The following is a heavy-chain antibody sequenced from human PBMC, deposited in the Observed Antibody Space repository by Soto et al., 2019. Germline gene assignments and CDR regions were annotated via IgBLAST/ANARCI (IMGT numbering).Heavy chain of an antibody. V-gene: IGHV3-53*01. Sequence: EVQLVESGGGLIPPGGSLRLSCAASGFLVNSAYMTWVRQAPGKGLEWLSMINSDGSTLYAESVKGRFTISRDNSKNRLDLQMNSLRAEDTAXYYCARSGYSFAWGYWGQGTLVIVTS. CDR1: GFLVNSAY. CDR2: INSDGST. D-gene: IGHD5-18*01. CDR3: ARSGYSFAWGY. J-gene: IGHJ4*02.